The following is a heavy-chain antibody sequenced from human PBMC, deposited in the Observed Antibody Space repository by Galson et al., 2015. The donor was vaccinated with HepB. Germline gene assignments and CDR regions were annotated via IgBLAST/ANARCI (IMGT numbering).Heavy chain of an antibody. CDR2: IGTAGDP. D-gene: IGHD6-19*01. CDR1: GFTFSSYD. CDR3: ARGSSGGVAGTFDY. V-gene: IGHV3-13*05. Sequence: SLRLSCAASGFTFSSYDMHWVRQATGKGLEWVSAIGTAGDPYYPGSVKGRFTISRENAKNSLYLQMNSLRAGDTAVYYCARGSSGGVAGTFDYWGQGTLVTVSS. J-gene: IGHJ4*02.